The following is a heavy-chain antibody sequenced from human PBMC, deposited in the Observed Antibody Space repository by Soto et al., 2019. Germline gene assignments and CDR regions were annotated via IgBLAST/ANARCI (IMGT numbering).Heavy chain of an antibody. D-gene: IGHD6-19*01. V-gene: IGHV3-23*01. CDR1: GFTFNTND. Sequence: EVQILESGGGLVQPGGSLRLSCVATGFTFNTNDMSWIRQAPGKGLEWVSVISGGSEITNYADSVKGRFTISRDNSKYTVYLEMNSLRAEDTALYYCAKNSGWFTWGQGTLVTVSS. CDR2: ISGGSEIT. J-gene: IGHJ4*02. CDR3: AKNSGWFT.